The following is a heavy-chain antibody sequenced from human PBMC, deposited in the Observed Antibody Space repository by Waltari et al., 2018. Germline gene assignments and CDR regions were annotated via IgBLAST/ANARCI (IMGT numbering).Heavy chain of an antibody. D-gene: IGHD5-18*01. CDR3: APDHAPMKYSSTFDF. CDR1: GGSFSTHA. V-gene: IGHV1-69*11. CDR2: VIPVRGGG. J-gene: IGHJ4*02. Sequence: VQLVQSGPEVKKPGSSVKVSCKAWGGSFSTHAISWVRQAPGHGLEWVGGVIPVRGGGNYPQKLQGRVTLSADESTKTAYMALNSLRSEHTAVYYCAPDHAPMKYSSTFDFWVPGPLVTVS.